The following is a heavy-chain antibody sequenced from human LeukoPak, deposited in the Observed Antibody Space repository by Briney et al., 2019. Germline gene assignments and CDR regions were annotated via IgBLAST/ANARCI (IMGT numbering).Heavy chain of an antibody. Sequence: ASVKVSCKASGYTFTTYGISWVRQAPGQGLEWMGWISAYNGNTNYAQKLHGRVTMTTDASTSTAYMELRSLISDDTAVYYCARVEVDDYVWGSYLILGRYFDYWGQGTLVTVSS. CDR1: GYTFTTYG. D-gene: IGHD3-16*02. J-gene: IGHJ4*02. CDR2: ISAYNGNT. CDR3: ARVEVDDYVWGSYLILGRYFDY. V-gene: IGHV1-18*01.